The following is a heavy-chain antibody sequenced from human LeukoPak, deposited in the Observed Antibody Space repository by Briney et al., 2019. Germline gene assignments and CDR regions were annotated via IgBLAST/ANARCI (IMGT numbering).Heavy chain of an antibody. CDR3: ARDVNGALDY. Sequence: GSLRLSLAASGFTLSPYLMAWVRQAPGEGPEWVANIKGDGSDKGYVDSVKGRFAISRDNARNSLYLQMNSLRAEDTGVYYCARDVNGALDYWGQGTLVTVSS. CDR2: IKGDGSDK. V-gene: IGHV3-7*01. J-gene: IGHJ4*02. D-gene: IGHD2-8*01. CDR1: GFTLSPYL.